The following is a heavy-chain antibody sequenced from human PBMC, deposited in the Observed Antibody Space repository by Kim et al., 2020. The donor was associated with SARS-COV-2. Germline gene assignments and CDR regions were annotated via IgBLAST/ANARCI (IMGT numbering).Heavy chain of an antibody. V-gene: IGHV3-23*01. CDR1: GFTFSSYA. J-gene: IGHJ4*02. CDR2: IRDDGSGT. D-gene: IGHD3-10*01. CDR3: AQVRCVGHAGY. Sequence: GGSLRLSCAASGFTFSSYAMSWVRQAPGKGLEWVAVIRDDGSGTSSADSVTGRFTISSDNSKNTLYLQLHSLRAEDTAIYYCAQVRCVGHAGYGGQGTLV.